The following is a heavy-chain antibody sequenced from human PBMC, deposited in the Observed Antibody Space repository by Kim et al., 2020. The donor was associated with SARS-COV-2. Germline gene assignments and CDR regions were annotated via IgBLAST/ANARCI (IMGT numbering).Heavy chain of an antibody. V-gene: IGHV3-33*01. CDR3: ARSSSSHFDF. D-gene: IGHD3-10*01. Sequence: GGSLRLSCAASGFIFRNFGMHWVRQAPGKGLEWVAFISNDGTITIYADSVQGRFTISRDYAENTLYLQRYRLSAGDTAVYYCARSSSSHFDFWGQGDLV. CDR2: ISNDGTIT. J-gene: IGHJ4*02. CDR1: GFIFRNFG.